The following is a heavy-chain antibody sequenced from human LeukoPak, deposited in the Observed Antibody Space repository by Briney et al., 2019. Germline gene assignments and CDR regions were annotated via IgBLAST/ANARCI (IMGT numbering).Heavy chain of an antibody. CDR2: IERKTDGGTT. D-gene: IGHD1-26*01. Sequence: GGSLRLSCAASGFTFTNAWMSWVRQAPGKGLEWVGRIERKTDGGTTDYAAPVKGRFTISRDDSRNTLDLQMNSLKTEDAAVYYCTTESYSGTYTLDYWGQGTLVTVSS. CDR3: TTESYSGTYTLDY. V-gene: IGHV3-15*04. CDR1: GFTFTNAW. J-gene: IGHJ4*02.